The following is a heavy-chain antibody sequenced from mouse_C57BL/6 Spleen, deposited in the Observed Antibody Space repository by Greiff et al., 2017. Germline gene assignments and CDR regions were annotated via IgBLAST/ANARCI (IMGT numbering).Heavy chain of an antibody. D-gene: IGHD4-1*01. J-gene: IGHJ3*01. CDR2: ISSGSSTI. CDR1: GFTFSDYG. Sequence: EVMLVQSGGGLVKPGGSLKLSCAASGFTFSDYGMHWVRQAPEQGLEWVAYISSGSSTIYYADTVKGPFTISRDKAKNTLFLQMTSLRAEDTAMYYCATNWDWAYWGQGTLVTVSA. V-gene: IGHV5-17*01. CDR3: ATNWDWAY.